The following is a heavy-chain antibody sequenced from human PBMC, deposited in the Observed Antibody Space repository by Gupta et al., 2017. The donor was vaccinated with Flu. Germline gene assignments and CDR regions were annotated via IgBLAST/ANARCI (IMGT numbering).Heavy chain of an antibody. CDR3: VKDQEQRLRDGMDV. V-gene: IGHV3-9*01. CDR1: GFTFDDYA. J-gene: IGHJ6*02. Sequence: EVRLVESGGGLVQPGRSLRLSCEASGFTFDDYAMNWVRQAPGKGLEWVAGISWNSGRIGYADSVKGRFTISRDNAKSSLDLQMISLRTEDTALYYCVKDQEQRLRDGMDVWGQGTAVTVSS. CDR2: ISWNSGRI. D-gene: IGHD6-25*01.